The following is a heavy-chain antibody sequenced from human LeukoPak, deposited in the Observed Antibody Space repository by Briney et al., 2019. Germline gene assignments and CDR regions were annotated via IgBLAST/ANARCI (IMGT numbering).Heavy chain of an antibody. J-gene: IGHJ4*02. CDR1: GFTFSTSA. V-gene: IGHV3-64D*09. Sequence: GGSLRLSCSASGFTFSTSAMHWVRQAPGERLEYVSSINSNGGSTYQADSVKGRFTISRDNSKNTLYLQMSSLRDEDTAVYYCVKDGPGVYDYWGQGTLVTVSS. CDR3: VKDGPGVYDY. CDR2: INSNGGST. D-gene: IGHD1-14*01.